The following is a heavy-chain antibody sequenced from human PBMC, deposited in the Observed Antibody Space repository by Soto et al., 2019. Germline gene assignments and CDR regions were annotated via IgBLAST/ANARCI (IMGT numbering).Heavy chain of an antibody. J-gene: IGHJ4*02. CDR2: IIPIFGTA. CDR3: ARGGHIAVVPAIFDY. Sequence: ASVKVSCKASGGTFSSYAISWVRQAPGQGLEWMGGIIPIFGTANYAQKFQGRVTITADESTSTAYMELSSLRSDDTAVYYCARGGHIAVVPAIFDYRGQGSSVIVSS. V-gene: IGHV1-69*13. CDR1: GGTFSSYA. D-gene: IGHD2-21*02.